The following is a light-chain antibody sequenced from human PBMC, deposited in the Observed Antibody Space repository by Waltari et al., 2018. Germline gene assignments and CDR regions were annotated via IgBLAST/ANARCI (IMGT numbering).Light chain of an antibody. CDR3: QSSDSSLSAHVL. Sequence: QSVLTQPPSVSGAPGQRVTISCTGSSSNIGADYDVHWYQQLPGTAPKLLLYGNKNRPSGVPDRCSGAKSGTSASLAITGLQPEDEADYYCQSSDSSLSAHVLFGTGTKLTVL. V-gene: IGLV1-40*01. J-gene: IGLJ2*01. CDR2: GNK. CDR1: SSNIGADYD.